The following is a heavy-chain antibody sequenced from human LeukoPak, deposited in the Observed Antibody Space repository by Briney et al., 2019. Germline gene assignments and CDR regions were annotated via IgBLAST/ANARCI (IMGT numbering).Heavy chain of an antibody. D-gene: IGHD2-2*01. CDR2: ISGSGGST. CDR3: AKDSDIVVVPAHVDY. Sequence: PGGSLRLSCAASGFTFSSYAMSWVRQAPGKGLEWVSAISGSGGSTYYADSVKGRFTISRDNSKNTLYLQMSSLRAEDTAVYYCAKDSDIVVVPAHVDYWGQGTLVTVSS. V-gene: IGHV3-23*01. CDR1: GFTFSSYA. J-gene: IGHJ4*02.